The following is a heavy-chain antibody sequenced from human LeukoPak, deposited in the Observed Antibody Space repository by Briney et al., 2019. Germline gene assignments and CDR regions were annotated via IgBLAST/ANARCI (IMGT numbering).Heavy chain of an antibody. J-gene: IGHJ6*02. V-gene: IGHV3-30*18. CDR3: AKDPRYSSGWYSVGSYYGMDV. Sequence: GGSLRLSCAASGFTFSSYGMHWVRQAPGKGLEWVAVISYDGSNKYYADYVKGRFTISRDNSKNTLYLQMNSLRAEDTAAYYCAKDPRYSSGWYSVGSYYGMDVWGQGTTVTVSS. CDR2: ISYDGSNK. D-gene: IGHD6-19*01. CDR1: GFTFSSYG.